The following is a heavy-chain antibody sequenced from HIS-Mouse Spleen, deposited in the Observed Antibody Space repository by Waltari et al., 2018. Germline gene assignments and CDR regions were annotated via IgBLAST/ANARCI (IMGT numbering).Heavy chain of an antibody. J-gene: IGHJ4*02. CDR1: GYTFTGYY. CDR2: INPNSGGT. V-gene: IGHV1-2*02. CDR3: ARDPPFRSSGLDY. Sequence: QVQLVQSGAEVKKPGASVKVSCKASGYTFTGYYMHWVRQAPGQGLEWMGWINPNSGGTNYEQKVQGRVTMTRDTSISTAYMELSRLRSDDTAVYYCARDPPFRSSGLDYWGQGTLVTVSS. D-gene: IGHD6-19*01.